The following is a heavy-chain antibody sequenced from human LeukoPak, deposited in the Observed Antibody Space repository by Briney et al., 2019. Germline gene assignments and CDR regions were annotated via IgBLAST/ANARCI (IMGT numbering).Heavy chain of an antibody. CDR3: ARPGHDYSSVSYYGMDV. V-gene: IGHV3-33*08. J-gene: IGHJ6*02. Sequence: GRSLRLSCAASGFTFSSYGMHWVRQAPGKGLEWVAVIWYDGSNKYYADSVKGRFTISRDNSKNTLYLQMNSLRAEDTAVYYCARPGHDYSSVSYYGMDVWGQGTPVTVSS. D-gene: IGHD4-11*01. CDR1: GFTFSSYG. CDR2: IWYDGSNK.